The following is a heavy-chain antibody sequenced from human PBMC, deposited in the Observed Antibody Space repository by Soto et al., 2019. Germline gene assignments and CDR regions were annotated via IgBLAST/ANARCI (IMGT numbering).Heavy chain of an antibody. CDR2: IYYTGST. CDR1: GGSIYTGGFY. CDR3: ATSLVTSRTRVDY. J-gene: IGHJ4*02. V-gene: IGHV4-31*03. Sequence: SETLSLTCTVSGGSIYTGGFYWSWIRQLPGKGLEWLGYIYYTGSTQYTPSLKSRLTISTDTSDNQFSLRLTSVTAADTAVYYCATSLVTSRTRVDYWGQGTLVTVSS. D-gene: IGHD1-26*01.